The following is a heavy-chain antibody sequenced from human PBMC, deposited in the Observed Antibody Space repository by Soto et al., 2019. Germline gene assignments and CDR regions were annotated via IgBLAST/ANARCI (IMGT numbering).Heavy chain of an antibody. J-gene: IGHJ4*02. Sequence: QVHLVQSGAEVKKPGASVKVSCKASGYTFTSYGITWVRQAPGQGVEWMGWISAHSGNTDYAQKLQGRVIVTRDTSTSTAYMELRSLISDDTAVYYCARGRYGDYWGQGALVTVSS. D-gene: IGHD1-1*01. CDR2: ISAHSGNT. V-gene: IGHV1-18*01. CDR3: ARGRYGDY. CDR1: GYTFTSYG.